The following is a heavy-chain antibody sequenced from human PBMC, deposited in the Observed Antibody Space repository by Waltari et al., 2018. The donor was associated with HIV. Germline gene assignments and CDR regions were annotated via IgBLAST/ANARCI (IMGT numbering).Heavy chain of an antibody. CDR3: ARDPHSGSYSQDFDY. D-gene: IGHD1-26*01. CDR2: ISAYNGNT. Sequence: QVQLVQSGAEVKKPGASVKVSCKASGYTFTSYGISWVRQAPGQGLEWMGWISAYNGNTNYAQKLQGRVTRTTDTSTSTAYMELRSLRSDDTAVYYCARDPHSGSYSQDFDYWGQGTLVTVSS. V-gene: IGHV1-18*01. CDR1: GYTFTSYG. J-gene: IGHJ4*02.